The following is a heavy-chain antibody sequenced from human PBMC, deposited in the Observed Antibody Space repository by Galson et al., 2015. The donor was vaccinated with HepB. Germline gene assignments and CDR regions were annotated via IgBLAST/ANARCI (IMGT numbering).Heavy chain of an antibody. CDR1: GFTVSSTC. Sequence: SLRLSCAASGFTVSSTCVNWVRQGPGKGLEWVSVFYGGGRIHYADSVKGRFTISRDNSKNTLYLQMNSLRADDTAVYYCATGMVLSGSSLFDHWGQGTLVTVSS. CDR3: ATGMVLSGSSLFDH. D-gene: IGHD1-26*01. V-gene: IGHV3-53*01. J-gene: IGHJ4*02. CDR2: FYGGGRI.